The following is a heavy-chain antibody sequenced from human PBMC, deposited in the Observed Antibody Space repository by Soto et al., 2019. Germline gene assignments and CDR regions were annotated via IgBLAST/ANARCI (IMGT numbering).Heavy chain of an antibody. D-gene: IGHD4-17*01. CDR3: ARVGYGDYGRGYYFDF. CDR2: IDYTGGT. J-gene: IGHJ4*02. CDR1: GASIRDGDYY. Sequence: QVRLQESGPRLVKPSQTLSLTCSVSGASIRDGDYYWSWLRQPPGKGPEWVGIIDYTGGTHYNPTLRGAVSMSVATSASQCPLKVNFATAADSAFYYCARVGYGDYGRGYYFDFWGRGILVTVSS. V-gene: IGHV4-30-4*01.